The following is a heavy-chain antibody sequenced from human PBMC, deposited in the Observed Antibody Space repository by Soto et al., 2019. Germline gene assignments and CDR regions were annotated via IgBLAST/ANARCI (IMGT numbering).Heavy chain of an antibody. CDR1: GGSISSSSYY. J-gene: IGHJ6*02. CDR3: AGLTTRYYYGMDV. Sequence: QLQLQESGPGLVKPSETLSLTCTVSGGSISSSSYYWGWIRQPPGKGLEWIGSIYYSGSTYYNPSLKSRVTISVDTSKNQFSLKLSSVTAADTAVYYCAGLTTRYYYGMDVWGQGTTVTVSS. CDR2: IYYSGST. D-gene: IGHD4-17*01. V-gene: IGHV4-39*01.